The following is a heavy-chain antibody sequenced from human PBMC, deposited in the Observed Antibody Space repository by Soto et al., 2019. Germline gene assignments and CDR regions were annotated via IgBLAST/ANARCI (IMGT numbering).Heavy chain of an antibody. V-gene: IGHV3-74*01. CDR2: INSDGSTT. Sequence: EVQLVESGGGLVQPGGSLRLSCAASGFTFTKYWMHWVRQSPGKGLVWVSRINSDGSTTNYADAVKGRVTISRDNAKNTVYLQMNSLRAEDTAVYYCVKEGDGQYESSGYSSSEYFQHWGQGTLVTVSS. D-gene: IGHD3-22*01. CDR3: VKEGDGQYESSGYSSSEYFQH. J-gene: IGHJ1*01. CDR1: GFTFTKYW.